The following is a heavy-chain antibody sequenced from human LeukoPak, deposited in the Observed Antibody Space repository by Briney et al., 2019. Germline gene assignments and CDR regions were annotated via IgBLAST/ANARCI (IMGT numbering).Heavy chain of an antibody. V-gene: IGHV3-23*01. D-gene: IGHD4-11*01. CDR1: GFTFSSYA. J-gene: IGHJ5*02. CDR2: ISGSGGST. Sequence: PGGSLRLSCAASGFTFSSYAMSWVRQAPGKGLEWVSAISGSGGSTYYADSVKGRFTISRDNSKNTLYLQMNSLRAEDTAVYYCAKDLGGTHDYSNYAVDWFDPWGQGTLVTVSS. CDR3: AKDLGGTHDYSNYAVDWFDP.